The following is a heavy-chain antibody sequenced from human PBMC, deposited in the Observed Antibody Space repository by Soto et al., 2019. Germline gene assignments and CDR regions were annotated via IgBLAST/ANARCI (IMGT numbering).Heavy chain of an antibody. CDR2: IYPSDSYT. Sequence: PGESLKISCKGSGYSFTTYWIGWVRQMPGKGLEGMVIIYPSDSYTNYSPSFQGHVTISADKSISTAYLQWSSLKASDTAMYYCAAPKQLSMGYYYGMDVWGQGTTVTVSS. J-gene: IGHJ6*02. CDR3: AAPKQLSMGYYYGMDV. D-gene: IGHD2-2*01. CDR1: GYSFTTYW. V-gene: IGHV5-10-1*01.